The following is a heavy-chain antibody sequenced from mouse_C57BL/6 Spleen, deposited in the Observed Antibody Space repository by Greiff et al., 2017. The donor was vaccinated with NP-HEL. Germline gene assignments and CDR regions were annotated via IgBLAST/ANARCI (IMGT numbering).Heavy chain of an antibody. CDR3: AIEDWYFDV. CDR1: GFTFSDYG. CDR2: ISSGSSTI. J-gene: IGHJ1*03. V-gene: IGHV5-17*01. Sequence: LVESGGGLVKPGGSLKLSCAASGFTFSDYGMHWVRQAPEKGLEWVAYISSGSSTIYYADTVKGRFTISIDNAKNTLFLQMTSLRSEDTAMYYCAIEDWYFDVWGTGTTVTVSS.